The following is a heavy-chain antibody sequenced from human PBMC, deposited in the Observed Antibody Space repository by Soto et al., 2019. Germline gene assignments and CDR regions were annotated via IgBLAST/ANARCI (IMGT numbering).Heavy chain of an antibody. V-gene: IGHV4-59*01. Sequence: PSETLSLTCTVSGGSISGYYWSWIRQPPGKGLEWIGYIYYRGSTNYNPSLKSRVTISVATSKNQFSLKLSSVTAADTAVYYCARVIGGYDYYYYYGMDVWGQGTTVTVS. CDR2: IYYRGST. CDR3: ARVIGGYDYYYYYGMDV. CDR1: GGSISGYY. J-gene: IGHJ6*02. D-gene: IGHD5-12*01.